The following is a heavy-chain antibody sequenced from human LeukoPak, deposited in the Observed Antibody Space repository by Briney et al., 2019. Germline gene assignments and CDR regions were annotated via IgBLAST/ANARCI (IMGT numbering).Heavy chain of an antibody. J-gene: IGHJ2*01. CDR1: GFTFSNAW. Sequence: PGGSLRLSCATSGFTFSNAWMSWVRQAPGKGLEWVGRIKSKTDGGTTDYAAPVKGRFTISRDDSKNTLYLQMNSLKTEDTAVYYCTTGGEGDWYFDLWGRGTLVTVSS. D-gene: IGHD2-21*01. CDR3: TTGGEGDWYFDL. V-gene: IGHV3-15*01. CDR2: IKSKTDGGTT.